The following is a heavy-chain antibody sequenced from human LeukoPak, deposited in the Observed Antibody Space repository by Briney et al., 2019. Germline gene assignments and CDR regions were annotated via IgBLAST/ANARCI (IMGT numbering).Heavy chain of an antibody. CDR3: ARASDIAVTGFDC. J-gene: IGHJ4*02. CDR1: GASISSYY. CDR2: IYNGGNI. V-gene: IGHV4-59*01. D-gene: IGHD6-19*01. Sequence: SETLSLTCTVSGASISSYYWNWIRQTPSNGLEWIASIYNGGNINYNPSLKSRVTISMDTSKSHFSLGLSSVTAADTAVYFCARASDIAVTGFDCWGQGLLVTVSA.